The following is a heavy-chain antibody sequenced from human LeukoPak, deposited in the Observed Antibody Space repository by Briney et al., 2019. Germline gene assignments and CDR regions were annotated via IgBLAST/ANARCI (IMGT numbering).Heavy chain of an antibody. CDR2: IRWNSGSI. V-gene: IGHV3-9*01. CDR3: AKDRYCTGGRCWPQKYGMDV. CDR1: GFTFDDHA. D-gene: IGHD2-15*01. Sequence: PGGSLRLSCEASGFTFDDHAMHWVRQAPGKGLEWVSGIRWNSGSIDYADSVKGRFTISRDNAKNSLYLQMNSLRPEDTALYYCAKDRYCTGGRCWPQKYGMDVWGQGTTVTVSS. J-gene: IGHJ6*02.